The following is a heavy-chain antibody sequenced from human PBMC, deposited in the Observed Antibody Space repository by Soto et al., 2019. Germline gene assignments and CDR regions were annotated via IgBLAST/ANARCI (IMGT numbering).Heavy chain of an antibody. Sequence: GGSLRLSCAASGFTVSINYMSWFRQAPGKGLEWVSVIYSGGSTYYADSVKGRFTISRDNSKNTLYLQMNSLRAEDTAVYYCARDKGPVAARVSLDHWGQGTLVTVSS. CDR2: IYSGGST. J-gene: IGHJ4*02. D-gene: IGHD6-6*01. CDR1: GFTVSINY. CDR3: ARDKGPVAARVSLDH. V-gene: IGHV3-66*01.